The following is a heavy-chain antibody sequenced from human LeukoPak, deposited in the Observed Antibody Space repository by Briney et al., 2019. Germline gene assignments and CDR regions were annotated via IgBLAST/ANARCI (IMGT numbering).Heavy chain of an antibody. J-gene: IGHJ4*02. Sequence: GASVKFSCKASGYIFNGYYINWVRQAPGQGLEWMGWINPNSGNTNYQQKFKGRVTMAWDTSISTAYMELSRLKSDDTAVYYCARGNSGSDYWGQGTLVTVSS. D-gene: IGHD5-12*01. V-gene: IGHV1-2*02. CDR1: GYIFNGYY. CDR3: ARGNSGSDY. CDR2: INPNSGNT.